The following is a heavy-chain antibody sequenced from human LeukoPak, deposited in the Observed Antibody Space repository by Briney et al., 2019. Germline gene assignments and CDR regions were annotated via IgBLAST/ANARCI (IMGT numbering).Heavy chain of an antibody. CDR3: ARTPPLLLWLGEYEAHDAFDI. V-gene: IGHV4-39*01. Sequence: SETLSLTCSVSGDSISRYYWGWIRQPPGKGLEWIGSIYYSGSTYYNPSLKSRVTISVDTSKNQFSLKLSSVTAADTAVYYCARTPPLLLWLGEYEAHDAFDIWGQGTMVTVSA. CDR1: GDSISRYY. CDR2: IYYSGST. D-gene: IGHD3-10*01. J-gene: IGHJ3*02.